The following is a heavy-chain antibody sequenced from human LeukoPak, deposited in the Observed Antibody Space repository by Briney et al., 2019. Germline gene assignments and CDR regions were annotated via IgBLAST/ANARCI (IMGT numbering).Heavy chain of an antibody. J-gene: IGHJ6*02. CDR1: GGTFSSYA. CDR2: ISAYNGNT. D-gene: IGHD2-21*02. V-gene: IGHV1-18*01. CDR3: ARARDCGGDCYNYYYYGMDV. Sequence: EASVKVSCKASGGTFSSYAISWVRQAPGQGLEWMGWISAYNGNTNYAQKFQGRVTMTTDTSTSTAYMELRSLRSDDTAVYYCARARDCGGDCYNYYYYGMDVWGQGTTVTVSS.